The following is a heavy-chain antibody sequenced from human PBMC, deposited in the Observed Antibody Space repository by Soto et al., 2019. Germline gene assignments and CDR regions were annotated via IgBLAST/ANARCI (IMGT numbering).Heavy chain of an antibody. J-gene: IGHJ4*02. CDR3: ARCGGRDGYNWVFCNY. V-gene: IGHV1-69*01. D-gene: IGHD5-12*01. CDR2: IIPIFGTA. Sequence: QVQLVQSGAEVKKPGSSVKVSCKASGGTFSSYAISWVRQAPGQGLEWRGGIIPIFGTANYAQKFQGRVTITADESTSTAYMELSSLRSEDTAVYYCARCGGRDGYNWVFCNYWGQGTLVTVSS. CDR1: GGTFSSYA.